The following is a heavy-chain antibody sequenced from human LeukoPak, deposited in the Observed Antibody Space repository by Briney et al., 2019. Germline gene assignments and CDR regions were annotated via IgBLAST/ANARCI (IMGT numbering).Heavy chain of an antibody. J-gene: IGHJ4*02. V-gene: IGHV3-21*01. D-gene: IGHD5-18*01. Sequence: GGSLRLSCAASGFTFSSYSMNWVRQAPGKGLEWVSSISSSSSYIYYADSVKGRFAISRDNAKNSLYLQMNSLRAEDTAVYYCASPVGYSYGRLGYWGQGTLVTVSS. CDR2: ISSSSSYI. CDR3: ASPVGYSYGRLGY. CDR1: GFTFSSYS.